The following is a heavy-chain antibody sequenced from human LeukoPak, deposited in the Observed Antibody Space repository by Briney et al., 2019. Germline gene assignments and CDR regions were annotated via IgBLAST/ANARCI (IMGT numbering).Heavy chain of an antibody. Sequence: GGSLRLSCAGSGFTFDDYAMHWVRQVPGKGLEWVSGISWNSGNKGYADSVKGRFTISRDNAKNTLHLQMNRLRCDDTALYYCAKDRRDGYNYGRKADAFDMWGQGTMVTVSS. D-gene: IGHD5-24*01. V-gene: IGHV3-9*01. CDR2: ISWNSGNK. CDR1: GFTFDDYA. CDR3: AKDRRDGYNYGRKADAFDM. J-gene: IGHJ3*02.